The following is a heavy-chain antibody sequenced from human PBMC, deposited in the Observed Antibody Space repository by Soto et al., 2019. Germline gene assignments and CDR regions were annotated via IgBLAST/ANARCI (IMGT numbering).Heavy chain of an antibody. J-gene: IGHJ6*02. V-gene: IGHV1-69*13. Sequence: SVKVSCKASGGTFGSYAISWVRQAPGQGLEWMGGIIPIFGTANYAQKFQGRVTITADESTSTAYMELSSLRSEDTAVYYCARPDPRADYYYGTDVWGQGTTVTVSS. D-gene: IGHD1-26*01. CDR3: ARPDPRADYYYGTDV. CDR1: GGTFGSYA. CDR2: IIPIFGTA.